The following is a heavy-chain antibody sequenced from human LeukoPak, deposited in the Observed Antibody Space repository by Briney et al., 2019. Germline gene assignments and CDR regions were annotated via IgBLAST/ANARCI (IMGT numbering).Heavy chain of an antibody. D-gene: IGHD3-22*01. V-gene: IGHV4-39*07. CDR2: IYYSGST. CDR1: GGSISSSSYY. J-gene: IGHJ4*02. Sequence: ASETLSLTCTVSGGSISSSSYYWGWIRQPPGKGLECIGSIYYSGSTNYNPSLKSRVTISVDTSKNQFSLKLSSVTAADTAVYYCARLDYYDSSGYTPDYWGQGTLVTVSS. CDR3: ARLDYYDSSGYTPDY.